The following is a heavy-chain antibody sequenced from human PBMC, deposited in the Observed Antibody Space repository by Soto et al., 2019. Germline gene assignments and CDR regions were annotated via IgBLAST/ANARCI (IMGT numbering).Heavy chain of an antibody. J-gene: IGHJ4*02. D-gene: IGHD3-3*01. V-gene: IGHV1-46*01. CDR1: GYTLTSYY. Sequence: ASVKVSCKASGYTLTSYYMHWVRQAPGQGLEWMGIINPSGGSTSYAQKFQGRVTMTRDTSTSTVYMELSSLRSEDTAVYYCARSKRITIFGVVIIYFDYWGQGTLVTVSS. CDR2: INPSGGST. CDR3: ARSKRITIFGVVIIYFDY.